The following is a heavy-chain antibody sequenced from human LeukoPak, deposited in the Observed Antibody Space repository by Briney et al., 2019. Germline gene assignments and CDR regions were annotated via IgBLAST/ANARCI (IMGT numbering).Heavy chain of an antibody. CDR2: ISAGGGST. Sequence: PGGSLGLSRAASGHPFGIYALRGAPHARRRGLVCGSAISAGGGSTYYAEAVMGRFTISRDNSKNTLYLQMNSLRAEDAALYYCARTAMGDYVRFPNDYWGQGTLVTVSS. CDR3: ARTAMGDYVRFPNDY. V-gene: IGHV3-23*01. CDR1: GHPFGIYA. D-gene: IGHD4-17*01. J-gene: IGHJ4*02.